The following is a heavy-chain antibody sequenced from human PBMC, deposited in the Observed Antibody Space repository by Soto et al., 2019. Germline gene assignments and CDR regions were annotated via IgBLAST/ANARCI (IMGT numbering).Heavy chain of an antibody. CDR3: ARGGYSYGHGGMDV. V-gene: IGHV1-69*06. D-gene: IGHD5-18*01. CDR1: GGTXNSYA. CDR2: IIPIFGTA. J-gene: IGHJ6*02. Sequence: SXKVSYRASGGTXNSYASSLVRQAPGQGLEWIGGIIPIFGTANYAQKFQGRVTITADKSTSTAYMELSRLRSEETAVYYCARGGYSYGHGGMDVWGQGTTVTVS.